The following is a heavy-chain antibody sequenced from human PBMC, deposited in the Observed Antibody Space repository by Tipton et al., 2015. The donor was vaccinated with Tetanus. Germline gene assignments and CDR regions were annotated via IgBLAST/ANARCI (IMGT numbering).Heavy chain of an antibody. Sequence: SLRLSCATSGFIFGNSWMTWVRQAPGKGLEWVANIKEDGSLKYYVDSVKGRFTISRDNDKSSLYLQMNILRAEDTAVYYCAREALTIFGVVSDAAFDIWGRGTMVTVSS. V-gene: IGHV3-7*01. CDR2: IKEDGSLK. D-gene: IGHD3-3*01. CDR1: GFIFGNSW. CDR3: AREALTIFGVVSDAAFDI. J-gene: IGHJ3*02.